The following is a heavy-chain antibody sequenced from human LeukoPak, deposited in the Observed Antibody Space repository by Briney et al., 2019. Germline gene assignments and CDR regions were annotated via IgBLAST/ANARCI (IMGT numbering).Heavy chain of an antibody. CDR1: GYTFTSYD. CDR2: ISAYNGNT. J-gene: IGHJ3*02. V-gene: IGHV1-18*01. Sequence: ASVKVSCKASGYTFTSYDINWVRQATGQGLEWMGWISAYNGNTNYAQKLQGRVTMTTDTSTSTAYMELRSLRSDDTAVYYCARDPFPTVGATPPDAFDIWGQGTMVTVSS. CDR3: ARDPFPTVGATPPDAFDI. D-gene: IGHD1-26*01.